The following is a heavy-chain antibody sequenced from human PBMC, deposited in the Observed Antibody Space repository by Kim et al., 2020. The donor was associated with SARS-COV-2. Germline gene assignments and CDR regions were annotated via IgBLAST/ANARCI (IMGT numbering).Heavy chain of an antibody. Sequence: GGSLRLSCAASGFTFSSYAMSWVRQAPGKGLEWVSAISGSGGSTYYADSVKGRFTISRDNSKNTLYLQMNSLRAEDTAVYYCANGGSPVRVPAAKGGYSSSWVLDYYGMDVWGQGTTVTVSS. CDR1: GFTFSSYA. V-gene: IGHV3-23*01. D-gene: IGHD6-13*01. J-gene: IGHJ6*02. CDR2: ISGSGGST. CDR3: ANGGSPVRVPAAKGGYSSSWVLDYYGMDV.